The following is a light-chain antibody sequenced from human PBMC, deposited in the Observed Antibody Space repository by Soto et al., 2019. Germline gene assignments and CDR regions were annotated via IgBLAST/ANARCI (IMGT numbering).Light chain of an antibody. CDR2: DAS. CDR3: QQRSNWPPLFT. J-gene: IGKJ3*01. CDR1: QSVSSY. Sequence: EIVLTQSPATLSLSPWEGATLSCRASQSVSSYLAWYQQKPGQAPRLLIYDASNRATGIPARFSGSGSGTDFTLTISSLEPEDFAVYYCQQRSNWPPLFTFGPGTKVDIK. V-gene: IGKV3-11*01.